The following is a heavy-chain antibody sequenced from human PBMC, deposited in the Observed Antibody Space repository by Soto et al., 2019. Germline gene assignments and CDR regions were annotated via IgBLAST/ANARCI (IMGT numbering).Heavy chain of an antibody. CDR2: ISGSGGST. Sequence: VGSLRLSCAASGFTFSSYAMSWVRQAPGKGLEWVSAISGSGGSTYYADSVKGRFTISRDNSKNTLYLQMNSLRAEDTAVYYCAKDAAVVRFLEYYFDYWGQGTLVTVSS. D-gene: IGHD3-3*01. CDR3: AKDAAVVRFLEYYFDY. CDR1: GFTFSSYA. J-gene: IGHJ4*02. V-gene: IGHV3-23*01.